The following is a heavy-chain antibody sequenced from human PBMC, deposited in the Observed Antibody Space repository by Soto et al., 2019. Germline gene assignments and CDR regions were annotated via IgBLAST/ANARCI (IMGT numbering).Heavy chain of an antibody. CDR1: GGSISSSSYS. CDR2: IYYSGST. Sequence: QLQLQESGPGLVKPSETLSLTCTVSGGSISSSSYSWGWIRQPPGKGLEWIGSIYYSGSTYYNPSLKSRVTISVDTSKDSFSLKLSSVTAADTAVYYCARAWYRSSSGSFDPWGQGTLVTVSA. J-gene: IGHJ5*02. CDR3: ARAWYRSSSGSFDP. D-gene: IGHD6-6*01. V-gene: IGHV4-39*01.